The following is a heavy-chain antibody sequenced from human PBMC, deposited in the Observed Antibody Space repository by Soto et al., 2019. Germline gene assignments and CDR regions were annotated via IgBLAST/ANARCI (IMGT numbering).Heavy chain of an antibody. J-gene: IGHJ4*02. Sequence: SATLSLTCAFHGGSISSGGYSLGWIRQPPGKGLEWIGSIYYSGSTYYNPSLKSRVTISVDTSKNQFSLKLSSVTAADTAVYYCARCLIAAEYYFDYWGQGTLVTV. CDR1: GGSISSGGYS. CDR2: IYYSGST. CDR3: ARCLIAAEYYFDY. D-gene: IGHD6-13*01. V-gene: IGHV4-39*01.